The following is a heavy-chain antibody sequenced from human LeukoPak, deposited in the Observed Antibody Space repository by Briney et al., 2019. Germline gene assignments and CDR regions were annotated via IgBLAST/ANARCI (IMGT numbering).Heavy chain of an antibody. CDR2: IYTGGTT. V-gene: IGHV3-66*02. CDR1: GFTFITYA. D-gene: IGHD6-19*01. CDR3: ARDKLGSGYSSDFDY. Sequence: GGSLRVSCATSGFTFITYAMNWVRQAPGKGLEWVSTIYTGGTTYYADSVKGRFTISRDNSKNTLYLQMNSLRAEDTAVYYCARDKLGSGYSSDFDYWGQGTLVTVSS. J-gene: IGHJ4*02.